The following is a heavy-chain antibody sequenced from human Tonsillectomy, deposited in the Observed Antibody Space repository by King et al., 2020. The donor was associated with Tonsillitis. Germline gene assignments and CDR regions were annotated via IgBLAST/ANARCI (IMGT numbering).Heavy chain of an antibody. J-gene: IGHJ4*02. Sequence: VQLQESGPGLVKPSQTLSLTCTVSGGSISSGDYYWSWIRQPPGKGLEWIGYIYYSGSTYYNPSLKSRVSISMDTSKNQFSLKVTSVTAADTAVYYCARDSPGRWESTIDYWGQGTLVTVSS. CDR2: IYYSGST. V-gene: IGHV4-30-4*01. D-gene: IGHD1-26*01. CDR3: ARDSPGRWESTIDY. CDR1: GGSISSGDYY.